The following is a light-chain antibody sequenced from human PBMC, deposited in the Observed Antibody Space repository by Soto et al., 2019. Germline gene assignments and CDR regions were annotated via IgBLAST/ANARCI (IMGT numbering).Light chain of an antibody. CDR2: EDN. J-gene: IGLJ2*01. Sequence: NFMLTQPHSVSESPGKTVTISCTRSRGSIASNYVQWYQQRPGSAPTTVIYEDNQRPSGVPDRFSGSIDSSSNSASLTISGLKTEDEADYYCQSYDSSNPYVVFGGGTKLTVL. V-gene: IGLV6-57*04. CDR1: RGSIASNY. CDR3: QSYDSSNPYVV.